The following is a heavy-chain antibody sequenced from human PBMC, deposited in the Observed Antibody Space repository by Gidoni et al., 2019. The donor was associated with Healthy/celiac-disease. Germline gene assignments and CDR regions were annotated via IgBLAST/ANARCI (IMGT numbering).Heavy chain of an antibody. CDR3: ARQSQYQLLKRGGGWFDP. D-gene: IGHD2-2*01. Sequence: EVPLVQSGAEVKKPGESLTISCKGSGYSFTSYWIGWVRQLPGKGLEWMGIIYPGDSDTRYSPSFQGQVTISADKSISTAYLQWSSLKASDTAMYYWARQSQYQLLKRGGGWFDPWGQGTLVTVSS. J-gene: IGHJ5*02. CDR2: IYPGDSDT. CDR1: GYSFTSYW. V-gene: IGHV5-51*01.